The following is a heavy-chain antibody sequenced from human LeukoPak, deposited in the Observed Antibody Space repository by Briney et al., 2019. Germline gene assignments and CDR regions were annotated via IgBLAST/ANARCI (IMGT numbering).Heavy chain of an antibody. V-gene: IGHV1-2*02. J-gene: IGHJ4*02. D-gene: IGHD6-19*01. CDR2: INPNSGAT. CDR1: GYTFTGHY. CDR3: AKWRGYASDWSGPFDD. Sequence: SVKVSCKASGYTFTGHYIHWVRQAPGQGLEWMGWINPNSGATKYEQKFQGRVTMTRDTSISTAYKELSRLISEDTAVYYCAKWRGYASDWSGPFDDWGQGTLVTVSS.